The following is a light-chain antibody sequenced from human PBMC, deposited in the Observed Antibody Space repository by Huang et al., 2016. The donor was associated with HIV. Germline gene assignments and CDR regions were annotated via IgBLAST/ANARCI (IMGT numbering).Light chain of an antibody. CDR1: QSVSSY. J-gene: IGKJ2*02. CDR3: QQRSNWPLCT. Sequence: EIVLTQSPATLSLSPGERATLSCRASQSVSSYLAWYQQKPGQAPRPLIYDASNRATGIPARFRGSGSGTDFTLTISSLAPEDFAVYYCQQRSNWPLCTFGQGTKLEIK. CDR2: DAS. V-gene: IGKV3-11*01.